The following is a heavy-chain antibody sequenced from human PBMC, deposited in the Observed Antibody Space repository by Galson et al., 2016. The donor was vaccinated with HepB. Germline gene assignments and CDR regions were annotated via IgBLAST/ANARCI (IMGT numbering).Heavy chain of an antibody. D-gene: IGHD3-22*01. CDR2: IDWDDDK. J-gene: IGHJ4*02. CDR3: TRSSRGSASGLSS. Sequence: PALVKPTQTLTLTCTFSGFSLSTSGMCVSWIRRPPGKALEWLALIDWDDDKYYSTSLKTRLTISKDTSKNQVVLTMTNLDPVDTAKYYCTRSSRGSASGLSSWGQGTLVTVSS. V-gene: IGHV2-70*01. CDR1: GFSLSTSGMC.